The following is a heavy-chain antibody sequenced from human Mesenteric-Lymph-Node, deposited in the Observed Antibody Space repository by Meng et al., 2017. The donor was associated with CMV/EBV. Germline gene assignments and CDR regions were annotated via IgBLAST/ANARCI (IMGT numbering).Heavy chain of an antibody. J-gene: IGHJ4*02. Sequence: GESLKISCAASGFTFSSYWMSWVRQTPGKGLEWVANIKQDGSEKYYVDSVEDRFTISRDNAKTSLYLQMDSLRAEDTAVYYCARAKGCSSCYLFDYWGQGTLVTVSS. CDR2: IKQDGSEK. CDR3: ARAKGCSSCYLFDY. D-gene: IGHD2-2*01. V-gene: IGHV3-7*04. CDR1: GFTFSSYW.